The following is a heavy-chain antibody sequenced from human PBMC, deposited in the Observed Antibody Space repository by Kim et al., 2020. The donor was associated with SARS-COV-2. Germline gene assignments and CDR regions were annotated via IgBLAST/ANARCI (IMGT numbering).Heavy chain of an antibody. J-gene: IGHJ3*02. V-gene: IGHV3-21*01. D-gene: IGHD3-3*01. CDR2: ISSSSSYI. Sequence: GGSLRLSCAASGFTFSSYSMNWVRQAPGKGLEWVSSISSSSSYIYYADSVKGRFTISRDNAKNSLYLQMNSLRAEDTAVYYCARDREAGGTYYDFWSGYYKNDAFDIWGQGTMVTVSS. CDR3: ARDREAGGTYYDFWSGYYKNDAFDI. CDR1: GFTFSSYS.